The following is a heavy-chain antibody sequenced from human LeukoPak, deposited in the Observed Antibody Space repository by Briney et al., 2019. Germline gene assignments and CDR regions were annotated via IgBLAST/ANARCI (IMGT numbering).Heavy chain of an antibody. D-gene: IGHD2-21*01. CDR2: ISWNSGSI. CDR3: VKGTVHTAFDGFDI. Sequence: GRSLRLSCAASGFTFYDYAMHWVRQAPGKGLEWVSGISWNSGSIGYADSVKGRFTISRDNAKNSLFLQMNSLRAEDTALYYCVKGTVHTAFDGFDIWGQGTMVTVSS. CDR1: GFTFYDYA. J-gene: IGHJ3*02. V-gene: IGHV3-9*01.